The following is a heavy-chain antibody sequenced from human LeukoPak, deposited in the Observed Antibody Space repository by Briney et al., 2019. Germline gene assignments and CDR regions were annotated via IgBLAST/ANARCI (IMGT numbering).Heavy chain of an antibody. V-gene: IGHV3-23*01. CDR3: VKTWGSKGRRDCYFDY. CDR1: GFTFGSYA. Sequence: PGGSLRLSCAASGFTFGSYAMSWVRQVPGKGLEWVSAISGSGGSTYYADSVKGRFTISRDNSKNTLYLQMSSLRAEDTAVYYCVKTWGSKGRRDCYFDYWGQGTLVTVSS. D-gene: IGHD7-27*01. CDR2: ISGSGGST. J-gene: IGHJ4*02.